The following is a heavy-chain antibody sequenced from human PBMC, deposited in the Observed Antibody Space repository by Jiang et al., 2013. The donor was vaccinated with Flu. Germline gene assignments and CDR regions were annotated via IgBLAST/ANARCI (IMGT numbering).Heavy chain of an antibody. V-gene: IGHV1-69*13. D-gene: IGHD3-22*01. CDR1: GGTFSSYA. CDR2: IIPIFGTA. Sequence: SGAEVKKPGASVKVSCKASGGTFSSYAISWVRQAPGQGLEWMGGIIPIFGTANYAQKFQGRVTITADESTSTAYMELSSLRSEDTAVYYCARTYYYDSSGYYPHGYFDLWGRGTLVTVSS. J-gene: IGHJ2*01. CDR3: ARTYYYDSSGYYPHGYFDL.